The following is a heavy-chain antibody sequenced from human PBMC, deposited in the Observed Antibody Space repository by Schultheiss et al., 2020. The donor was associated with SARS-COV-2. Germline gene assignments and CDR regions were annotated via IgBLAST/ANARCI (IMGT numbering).Heavy chain of an antibody. CDR1: GYSISSGYY. V-gene: IGHV4-38-2*02. J-gene: IGHJ4*02. CDR3: ARDPDRPNMVRGVPIGSGFDY. Sequence: SQTLSLTCTVSGYSISSGYYWGWIRQPPGKGLEWIGSIYHSGSTYYNPSLKSRVTISVDTSKNQFSLKLSSVTAADTAVYYCARDPDRPNMVRGVPIGSGFDYWGQGTLVTVSS. CDR2: IYHSGST. D-gene: IGHD3-10*01.